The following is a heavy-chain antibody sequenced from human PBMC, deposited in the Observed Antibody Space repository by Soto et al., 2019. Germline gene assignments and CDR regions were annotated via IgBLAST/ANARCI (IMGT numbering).Heavy chain of an antibody. V-gene: IGHV1-18*04. CDR2: ITASNGNT. Sequence: TVRVSCKAAGFSFSTYGITWVRQAPGQGLEWMGWITASNGNTRYGQNLQGRLTMTTDTSTNTAYMNLWRLSSDDTAMYYCARGNSYGSFWYFDLWGRGTLITVSS. CDR3: ARGNSYGSFWYFDL. CDR1: GFSFSTYG. J-gene: IGHJ2*01. D-gene: IGHD5-18*01.